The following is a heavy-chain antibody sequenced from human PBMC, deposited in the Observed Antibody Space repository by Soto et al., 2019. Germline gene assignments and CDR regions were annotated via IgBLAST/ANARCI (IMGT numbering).Heavy chain of an antibody. CDR1: GGSFSGYY. J-gene: IGHJ6*02. Sequence: ETLSLTCAVYGGSFSGYYWSWIRQPPGKGLEWIGEINHSGSTNYNPSLKSRVTISVDTSKNQFSLKLSSVTAADTAVYYCARLPTHSSSWRSYYYYGMDVCGQGPTVTVYS. V-gene: IGHV4-34*01. CDR2: INHSGST. D-gene: IGHD6-13*01. CDR3: ARLPTHSSSWRSYYYYGMDV.